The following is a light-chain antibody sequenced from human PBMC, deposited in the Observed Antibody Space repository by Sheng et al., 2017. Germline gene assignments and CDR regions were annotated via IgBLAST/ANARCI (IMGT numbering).Light chain of an antibody. CDR2: AAS. J-gene: IGKJ1*01. Sequence: DIQMTQSPSSLSASVGNRVTITCRASQDVGKYLGWFQQKPGQAPKSLIYAASNLQRGVPSRFSGSGSGTDFTLTITDLQPEDFAVYYCQQYKNAFRTFGQGT. V-gene: IGKV1-16*01. CDR3: QQYKNAFRT. CDR1: QDVGKY.